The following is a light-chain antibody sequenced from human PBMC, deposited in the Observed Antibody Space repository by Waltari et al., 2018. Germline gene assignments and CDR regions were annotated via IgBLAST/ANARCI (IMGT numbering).Light chain of an antibody. Sequence: QSVLTQPPSASGTPGQRVTISCSGPSSNLGRDPVNWYQHLPGTAPQLLIYPNTQRPSGVPDRFSGSKSGSSASLAINGLQSEDEGDYYCAAWDDSLNGHVVFGGGTKLTVL. CDR3: AAWDDSLNGHVV. J-gene: IGLJ2*01. V-gene: IGLV1-44*01. CDR1: SSNLGRDP. CDR2: PNT.